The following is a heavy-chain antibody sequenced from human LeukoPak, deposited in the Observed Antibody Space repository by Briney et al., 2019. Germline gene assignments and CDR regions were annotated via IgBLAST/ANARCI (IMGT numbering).Heavy chain of an antibody. CDR2: IAYDGSNK. V-gene: IGHV3-30*03. CDR1: GFTFSSYG. D-gene: IGHD4-17*01. Sequence: PGGSLRLSCAASGFTFSSYGMHWVRQAPGKGLEWVAVIAYDGSNKYYADSVKGRFTISRDNSKNTLYLQMNSLRAEDTAVYYCASLTTVPQTAHRLAAYWGQGTLVTVSS. J-gene: IGHJ4*02. CDR3: ASLTTVPQTAHRLAAY.